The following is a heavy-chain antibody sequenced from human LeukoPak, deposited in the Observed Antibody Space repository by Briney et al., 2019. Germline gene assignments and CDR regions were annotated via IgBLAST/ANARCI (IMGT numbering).Heavy chain of an antibody. Sequence: SETLYLTCTVSGGSISSGDYYWSWIRQPPGKGLEWIGYIYYSGSTYYNPSLKSRVTISVDTSKNQFSLKLSSVTAADTAVYYCARAPLSGYYLYYFDYWGQGTLVTVSS. CDR2: IYYSGST. D-gene: IGHD3-22*01. CDR3: ARAPLSGYYLYYFDY. V-gene: IGHV4-30-4*01. CDR1: GGSISSGDYY. J-gene: IGHJ4*02.